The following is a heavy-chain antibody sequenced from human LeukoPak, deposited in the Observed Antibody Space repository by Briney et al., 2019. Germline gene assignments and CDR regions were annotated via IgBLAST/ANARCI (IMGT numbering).Heavy chain of an antibody. CDR1: GFTFSSYS. CDR2: ISSSSSTI. Sequence: GGSLRLSCAASGFTFSSYSMNWVRQAPGKGLEWVSYISSSSSTIYYADSVKGRFTISRDNAKNSLYLQMNSLRAEDTAVYYCARAARRDAFDIWGQGTMVTVSS. D-gene: IGHD6-6*01. V-gene: IGHV3-48*01. J-gene: IGHJ3*02. CDR3: ARAARRDAFDI.